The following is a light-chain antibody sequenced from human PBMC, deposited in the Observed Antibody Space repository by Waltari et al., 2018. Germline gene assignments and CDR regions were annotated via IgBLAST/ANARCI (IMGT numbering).Light chain of an antibody. CDR2: DAS. CDR3: QQRSNWPYT. V-gene: IGKV3-11*01. Sequence: EIVLTQSPATLSLSPGGRATLSCRASQTVRTYLAWYQQKPGQAPRLLIFDASSRATGIPSKFSGSGSGTDVTLTVSNLEPEDFAIYYCQQRSNWPYTFGQGTRVEIK. J-gene: IGKJ2*01. CDR1: QTVRTY.